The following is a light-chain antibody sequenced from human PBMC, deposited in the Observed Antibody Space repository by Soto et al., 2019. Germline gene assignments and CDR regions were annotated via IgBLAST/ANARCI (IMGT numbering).Light chain of an antibody. Sequence: QTVVTQEPSFSVSPGGTVTLTCALSSGSVSTNNDPSWCQQTPGQAPRTLIFRTNTRSSGVPDRFSGSILGNKAALTITGAPADDESDYYCVLYMGRGIWVFGGGTKLTVL. CDR3: VLYMGRGIWV. V-gene: IGLV8-61*01. CDR1: SGSVSTNND. J-gene: IGLJ3*02. CDR2: RTN.